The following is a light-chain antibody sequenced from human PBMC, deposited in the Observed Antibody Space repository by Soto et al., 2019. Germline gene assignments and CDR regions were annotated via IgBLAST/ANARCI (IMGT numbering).Light chain of an antibody. Sequence: QSALTQPTSVSGSAGQSITISCSGTMRDVGAYNLVSWYQQHPGTAPKLIIYEVRNRPFGISSRFSGSRSVNTASLTISGLQPEDEGAYYCSAYTARSTLVLGGGTKVNVL. CDR3: SAYTARSTLV. CDR2: EVR. V-gene: IGLV2-14*01. J-gene: IGLJ3*02. CDR1: MRDVGAYNL.